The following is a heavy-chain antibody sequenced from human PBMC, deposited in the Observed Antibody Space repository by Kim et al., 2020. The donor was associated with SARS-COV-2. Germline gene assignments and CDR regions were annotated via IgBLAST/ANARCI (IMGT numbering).Heavy chain of an antibody. J-gene: IGHJ4*02. D-gene: IGHD2-15*01. Sequence: FYADAVKGRFTISRDNSMNTVYLQMTSLRAEDTAIYYCAKYYGGGKPFDFWGQGTLVTVSS. CDR3: AKYYGGGKPFDF. V-gene: IGHV3-23*01.